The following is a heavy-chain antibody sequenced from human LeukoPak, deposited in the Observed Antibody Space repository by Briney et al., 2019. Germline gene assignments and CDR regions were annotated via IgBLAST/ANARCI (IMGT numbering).Heavy chain of an antibody. V-gene: IGHV3-21*01. Sequence: GGSLRLSCAASGFTFSSYSMNWVRQAPGKGLEWVPSISSSSSYIYHADSVKGRFTISRDNAKNSLYLQMNSLRAEDTAVYYCARRMVVAADFDYWGQGTLVTVSS. CDR3: ARRMVVAADFDY. CDR2: ISSSSSYI. J-gene: IGHJ4*02. D-gene: IGHD2-15*01. CDR1: GFTFSSYS.